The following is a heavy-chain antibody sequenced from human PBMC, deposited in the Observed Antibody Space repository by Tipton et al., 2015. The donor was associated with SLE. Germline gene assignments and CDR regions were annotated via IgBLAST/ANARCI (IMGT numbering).Heavy chain of an antibody. D-gene: IGHD3-10*01. Sequence: TLSLTCTVSGGSISSYYWSWIRQPPGKGLEWIGYIYYSGSTNYNPSLKSRVTISVDTSKNQFSLKLSSVTAADTAVYYCATSPLWFGGYYFDYWGQGTLVTVSS. CDR2: IYYSGST. J-gene: IGHJ4*02. CDR1: GGSISSYY. V-gene: IGHV4-59*01. CDR3: ATSPLWFGGYYFDY.